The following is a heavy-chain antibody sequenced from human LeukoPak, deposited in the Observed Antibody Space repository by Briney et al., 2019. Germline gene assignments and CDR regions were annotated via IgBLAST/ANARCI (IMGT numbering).Heavy chain of an antibody. D-gene: IGHD6-19*01. Sequence: GGSLRLSCAASGFTFSSYAMHWVRQAPGKGLEWVAVISYDGSNKYYADSVKGRFTISRDNSKNTLYLQMNSLRAEDTAVYYCARDRRYSGWYLYYYYYMDVWGKGTTVTVSS. V-gene: IGHV3-30*04. CDR3: ARDRRYSGWYLYYYYYMDV. J-gene: IGHJ6*03. CDR2: ISYDGSNK. CDR1: GFTFSSYA.